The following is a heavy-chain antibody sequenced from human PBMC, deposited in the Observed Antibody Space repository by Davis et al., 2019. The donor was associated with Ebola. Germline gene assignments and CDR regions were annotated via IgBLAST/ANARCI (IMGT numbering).Heavy chain of an antibody. Sequence: GGSLRLSCAASGFTFSNYVIHWVRQAPGKGLEWVAFIRYDGSNKYYADSVKGRFTISRDNSKNTLYLQMNSLRAEDTAVYYCAKDGARGVVEISRGYYFDYWGQGTLVTVSS. J-gene: IGHJ4*02. CDR1: GFTFSNYV. CDR2: IRYDGSNK. V-gene: IGHV3-30*02. CDR3: AKDGARGVVEISRGYYFDY. D-gene: IGHD3-3*01.